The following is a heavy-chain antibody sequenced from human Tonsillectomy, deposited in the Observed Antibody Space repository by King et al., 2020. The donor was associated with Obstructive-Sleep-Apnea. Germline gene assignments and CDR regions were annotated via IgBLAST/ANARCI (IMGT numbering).Heavy chain of an antibody. CDR2: ISYDGSNK. D-gene: IGHD3-22*01. J-gene: IGHJ4*02. V-gene: IGHV3-30*04. CDR1: GFTFSSYA. CDR3: ARGGAYYYDSSGYLIDY. Sequence: VQLVESGGGVVQPGRSLRLSCAASGFTFSSYAMHWVRQAPGKGLEWVAVISYDGSNKYYADSVKGRFTISRDNSKNTLYLQMNSLRAEDTAVYYCARGGAYYYDSSGYLIDYWGQGTLVTVSS.